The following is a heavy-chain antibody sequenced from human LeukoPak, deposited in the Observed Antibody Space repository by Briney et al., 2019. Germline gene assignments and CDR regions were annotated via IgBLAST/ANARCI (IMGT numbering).Heavy chain of an antibody. Sequence: ASVKVSCKASGYTFTSYGISWVRQAPGQGLEWMGWISAYSGNTNYAQKLQGRVTMTTDTSTSTAYMELRSLRSDDTAVYYCARVDGYSYGFGAYYYYGMDVWGQGTTVTVSS. D-gene: IGHD5-18*01. J-gene: IGHJ6*02. CDR3: ARVDGYSYGFGAYYYYGMDV. CDR1: GYTFTSYG. V-gene: IGHV1-18*01. CDR2: ISAYSGNT.